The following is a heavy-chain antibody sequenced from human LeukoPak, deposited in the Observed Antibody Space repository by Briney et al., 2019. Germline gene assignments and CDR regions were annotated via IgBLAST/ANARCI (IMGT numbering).Heavy chain of an antibody. CDR3: ARGDYYDSGNYYAVDY. CDR1: GGSISSGNYY. D-gene: IGHD3-10*01. V-gene: IGHV4-61*02. J-gene: IGHJ4*02. CDR2: IYTSVNA. Sequence: SETLSLTCTVSGGSISSGNYYWNWVRQPAGQGLEWIGRIYTSVNANYNPSLKSRVSISVDTSKNQFSLKLSSVTAADTALYYCARGDYYDSGNYYAVDYWGQGTLVTVSS.